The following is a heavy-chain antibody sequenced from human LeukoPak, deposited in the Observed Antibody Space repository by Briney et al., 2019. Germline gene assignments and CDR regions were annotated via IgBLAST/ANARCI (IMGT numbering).Heavy chain of an antibody. J-gene: IGHJ1*01. D-gene: IGHD2-21*01. CDR2: INHSGST. Sequence: SETLSLTCAVYGGSFSGDYWSWIRQPPGKGLEWIGEINHSGSTNYNPSLKSRVTISVDTSKNQFSLKLSSVTAADTAVYYCARGLHSPGRKYFQHWGQGTLVTVSS. CDR1: GGSFSGDY. V-gene: IGHV4-34*01. CDR3: ARGLHSPGRKYFQH.